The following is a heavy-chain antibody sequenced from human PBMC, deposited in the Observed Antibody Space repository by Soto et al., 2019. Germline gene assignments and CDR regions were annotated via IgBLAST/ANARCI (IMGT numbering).Heavy chain of an antibody. V-gene: IGHV3-30*18. CDR2: ISYDGSNK. J-gene: IGHJ6*02. CDR1: GLTFSSYG. Sequence: GGSLRLSCAASGLTFSSYGMHWVRQAPGKGLEWVAVISYDGSNKYYADSVKGRFTISRDNSKNTLYLQMNSLRAEDTAVYYCAKDGYYYDSSGDKQDYYCCGMYVWGQGTTVTVSS. D-gene: IGHD3-22*01. CDR3: AKDGYYYDSSGDKQDYYCCGMYV.